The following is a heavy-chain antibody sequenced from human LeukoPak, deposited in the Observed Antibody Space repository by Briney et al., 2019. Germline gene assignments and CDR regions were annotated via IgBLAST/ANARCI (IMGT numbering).Heavy chain of an antibody. CDR2: IYHSGST. J-gene: IGHJ4*02. V-gene: IGHV4-38-2*02. CDR1: GYSISSGYY. Sequence: PSETLSLTCTVSGYSISSGYYWGWIRQPPGKGLEWIGSIYHSGSTYYNPSLKSRVTISVDTSKNQFSLKLSSVTAADTAVYYCARADTLEPFDYWGQGTLVTVSS. D-gene: IGHD1-1*01. CDR3: ARADTLEPFDY.